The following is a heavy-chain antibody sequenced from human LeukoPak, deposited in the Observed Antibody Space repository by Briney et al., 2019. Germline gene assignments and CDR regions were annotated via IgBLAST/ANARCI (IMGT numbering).Heavy chain of an antibody. V-gene: IGHV3-23*01. Sequence: GGSLRLSCAASGFTFSSFAMSWVRQAPGKGLEWVSAISGSGGSTYYADSVKGRFTISRDNSKNTLYPQMNSLRAEDTAVYYCAKEAHYYYDSSGYRYWGQGTLVTVSS. J-gene: IGHJ4*02. CDR1: GFTFSSFA. CDR3: AKEAHYYYDSSGYRY. CDR2: ISGSGGST. D-gene: IGHD3-22*01.